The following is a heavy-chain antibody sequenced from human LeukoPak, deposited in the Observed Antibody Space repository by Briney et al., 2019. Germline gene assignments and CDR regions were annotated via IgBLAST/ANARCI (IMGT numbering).Heavy chain of an antibody. Sequence: PGRSLRLSRAASGFTFSSYAMHWVRPAPGKGLEWVAVISYDGSNKYYADSVKGRFTISRDNSKNTLYLQMKRLRAEETAVYYCAIDRRDCYNFVLYYFDFWGQGTLVTVSS. D-gene: IGHD5-24*01. V-gene: IGHV3-30*01. CDR2: ISYDGSNK. CDR3: AIDRRDCYNFVLYYFDF. CDR1: GFTFSSYA. J-gene: IGHJ4*02.